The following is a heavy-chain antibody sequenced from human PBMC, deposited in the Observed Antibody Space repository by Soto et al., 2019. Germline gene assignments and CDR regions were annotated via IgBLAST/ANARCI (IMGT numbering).Heavy chain of an antibody. CDR3: AREGSYGWYDC. CDR2: ISGYNGNA. Sequence: QVQLVQSGAEVRKPGASVKVSCKASGYTFSSHGIIWVRQAPGQGLEWMGWISGYNGNAKYAQRFQGRVTMTTDTSTSTVYMDLRSLGSVDSAVYYCAREGSYGWYDCWGQGTLVTVSS. V-gene: IGHV1-18*01. CDR1: GYTFSSHG. J-gene: IGHJ5*01. D-gene: IGHD2-15*01.